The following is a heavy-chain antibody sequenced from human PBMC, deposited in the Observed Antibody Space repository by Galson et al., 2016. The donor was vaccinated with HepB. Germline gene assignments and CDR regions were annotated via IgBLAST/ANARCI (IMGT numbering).Heavy chain of an antibody. D-gene: IGHD4-23*01. CDR3: GGHGGNSA. CDR1: GFTLAGQG. J-gene: IGHJ4*02. V-gene: IGHV3-23*01. CDR2: IVAGGNT. Sequence: SLRLSCAASGFTLAGQGMSWVRQAPGKGLEWVSDIVAGGNTYYADAVTGRFTISREISKNTFYLEMNSLRAGDTAIYYCGGHGGNSAWVQGTLVTVSS.